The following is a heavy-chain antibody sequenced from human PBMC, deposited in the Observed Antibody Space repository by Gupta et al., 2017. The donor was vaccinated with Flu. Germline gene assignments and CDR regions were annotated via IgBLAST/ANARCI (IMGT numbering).Heavy chain of an antibody. Sequence: EVPLVESGGGLAQPGGSLRLSCEVSGFTFRNYEMNWVRQAPGKGLEWVSSISNDDDTKFYADSVQGRFTVSRDNAKNSLYLQMNSLRAEDTATYYCARVGLIATRRDYFYYGMDVWGQGTTVTVSS. D-gene: IGHD6-6*01. J-gene: IGHJ6*02. CDR3: ARVGLIATRRDYFYYGMDV. CDR1: GFTFRNYE. V-gene: IGHV3-48*03. CDR2: ISNDDDTK.